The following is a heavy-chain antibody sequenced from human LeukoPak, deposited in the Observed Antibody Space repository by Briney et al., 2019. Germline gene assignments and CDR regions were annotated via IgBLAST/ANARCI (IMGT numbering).Heavy chain of an antibody. CDR3: ARGGVAGYRGGSYYYYYMDV. CDR2: INHSGST. Sequence: SETLSLTCTVSGGSITTTTYYWGWIRQPPGKGLEWIGEINHSGSTNYNPSLKSRVTISVDTSKNQFSLKLSSVTAADTAVYYCARGGVAGYRGGSYYYYYMDVWDKGTTVTVSS. CDR1: GGSITTTTYY. J-gene: IGHJ6*03. V-gene: IGHV4-39*07. D-gene: IGHD3-3*01.